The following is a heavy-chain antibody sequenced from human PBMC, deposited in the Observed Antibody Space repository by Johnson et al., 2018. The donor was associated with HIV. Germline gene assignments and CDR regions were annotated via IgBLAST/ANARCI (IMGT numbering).Heavy chain of an antibody. D-gene: IGHD4-17*01. V-gene: IGHV3-30*03. CDR2: ISYDGSNK. Sequence: QVQLVESGGGVVQPGRSLRLSCAASGFTFSSYGIHWVRQVPGKGLEWVAVISYDGSNKYYADSVKGRFTISRDNSKNTLYLQMNSLRAEDTAVYYCARGEDGVDAFDIWGQGTMVTVSS. CDR1: GFTFSSYG. CDR3: ARGEDGVDAFDI. J-gene: IGHJ3*02.